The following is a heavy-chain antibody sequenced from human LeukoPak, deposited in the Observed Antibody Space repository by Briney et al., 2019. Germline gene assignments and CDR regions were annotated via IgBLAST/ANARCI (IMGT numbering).Heavy chain of an antibody. Sequence: SETLSLTCAVYGGSFSGYYWSWIRQPPGEGLEWIGEINHSGSTNYNLSLKSRVTISVDTSKNQFSLKLSSVTAADTAVYYCARGRVTMVRGVSNYYYYYGMDVWGKGTTVTVSS. D-gene: IGHD3-10*01. V-gene: IGHV4-34*01. CDR1: GGSFSGYY. CDR2: INHSGST. CDR3: ARGRVTMVRGVSNYYYYYGMDV. J-gene: IGHJ6*04.